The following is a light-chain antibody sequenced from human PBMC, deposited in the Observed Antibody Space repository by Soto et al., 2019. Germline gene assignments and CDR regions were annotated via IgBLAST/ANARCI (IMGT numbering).Light chain of an antibody. Sequence: QSALTQPRSVSGSPGQSVTISCTGTSSDVGGYNYVSWYQQHPGKAPKLMIYDVSKRPSGVPDRFSGSKSGNTASLTISGLQAEDEADYHCSSYTTTTAWVFGGGTKVTVL. J-gene: IGLJ3*02. CDR2: DVS. V-gene: IGLV2-11*01. CDR3: SSYTTTTAWV. CDR1: SSDVGGYNY.